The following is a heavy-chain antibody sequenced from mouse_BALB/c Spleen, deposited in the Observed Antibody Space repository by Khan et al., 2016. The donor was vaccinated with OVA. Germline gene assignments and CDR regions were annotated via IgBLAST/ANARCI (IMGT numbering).Heavy chain of an antibody. J-gene: IGHJ2*01. D-gene: IGHD4-1*01. CDR2: IYPGNGDT. V-gene: IGHV1-87*01. Sequence: QVRLQQSGAELARPGASVKLSCKASGYIFTKFWMQRVKQRPGQGLEWIGAIYPGNGDTRYTQRFKGKATLTADESSSTAYMQLSSLASEDSVVYYCVRSWDSYYFDCWGQGTTLTVSS. CDR3: VRSWDSYYFDC. CDR1: GYIFTKFW.